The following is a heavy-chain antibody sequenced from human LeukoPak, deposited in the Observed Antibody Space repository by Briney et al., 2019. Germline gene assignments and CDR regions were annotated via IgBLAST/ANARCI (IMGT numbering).Heavy chain of an antibody. V-gene: IGHV3-48*04. CDR3: ARSGYCSGGSCYSRPYYYYGMDA. Sequence: GGSLRLSCAASGFTFSSYSMNWVRQAPGKGLEWVSYISSSSSTIYYADSVKGRFTISRDNAKNSLYLQMNSLRAEDTAVYYCARSGYCSGGSCYSRPYYYYGMDAWGQGTTVTVSS. CDR1: GFTFSSYS. CDR2: ISSSSSTI. D-gene: IGHD2-15*01. J-gene: IGHJ6*02.